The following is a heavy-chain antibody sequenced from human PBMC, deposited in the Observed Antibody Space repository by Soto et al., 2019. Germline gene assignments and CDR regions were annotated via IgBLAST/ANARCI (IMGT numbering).Heavy chain of an antibody. V-gene: IGHV3-21*01. CDR1: GFTFSSYS. Sequence: EVQLVESGGGLVKPGGSLRLSCAASGFTFSSYSMNWVRQAPGKGLEWVSSISSSSSYIYYADSVKGRITSSRDNAKNDPQLQIMRLRAEDTAVYYCARDVYSSSRYFDYWGQGTLVTVSS. CDR2: ISSSSSYI. CDR3: ARDVYSSSRYFDY. J-gene: IGHJ4*03. D-gene: IGHD6-6*01.